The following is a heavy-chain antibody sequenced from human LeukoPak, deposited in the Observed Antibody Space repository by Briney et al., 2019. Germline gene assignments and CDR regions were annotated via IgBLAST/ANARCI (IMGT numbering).Heavy chain of an antibody. CDR2: ISSTSSYI. V-gene: IGHV3-21*01. CDR3: ALLAFYYDSSGQDAFDI. J-gene: IGHJ3*02. Sequence: PGGSLRLSCAASGFTFSYYSMNWVRQAPGKGLEWISSISSTSSYIYYADSVKGRFTISRDNAKNSLFLRMNSLRAEDTAVYYCALLAFYYDSSGQDAFDIWGQGTVVTVSS. D-gene: IGHD3-22*01. CDR1: GFTFSYYS.